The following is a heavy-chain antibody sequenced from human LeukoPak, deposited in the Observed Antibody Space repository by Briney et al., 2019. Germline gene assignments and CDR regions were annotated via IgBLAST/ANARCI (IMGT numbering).Heavy chain of an antibody. CDR3: ARDEAFVFHYKSGLDL. Sequence: GSSVTVSCMGSGDTFSKPVSNGLGPARAQGLEGLGRIIPLFGTTNYAPSFQGRVTITADTTTSTAYMNLSSLKSGDTATYYCARDEAFVFHYKSGLDLWGQGTLVTVSS. CDR2: IIPLFGTT. D-gene: IGHD3-3*01. CDR1: GDTFSKPV. J-gene: IGHJ5*02. V-gene: IGHV1-69*06.